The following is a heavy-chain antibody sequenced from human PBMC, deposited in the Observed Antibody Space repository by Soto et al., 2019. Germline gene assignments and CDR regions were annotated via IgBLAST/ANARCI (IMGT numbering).Heavy chain of an antibody. CDR1: VFTFSSYG. V-gene: IGHV3-30*18. D-gene: IGHD6-19*01. CDR3: AKEVAVAGDFDY. Sequence: PGGSLRLSCVASVFTFSSYGIHWVRQAPGKGLEWVAVISSDGNTKYYADSAKGRFTISRDNSNTTLYLQMDSLRPEDTAVYYCAKEVAVAGDFDYWGHGSLVTVSS. CDR2: ISSDGNTK. J-gene: IGHJ4*01.